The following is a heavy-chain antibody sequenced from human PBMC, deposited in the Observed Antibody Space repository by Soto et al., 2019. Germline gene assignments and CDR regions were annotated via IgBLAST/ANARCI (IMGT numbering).Heavy chain of an antibody. CDR2: IYYSGST. V-gene: IGHV4-39*01. CDR3: ASTRLEQPMIFDY. J-gene: IGHJ4*02. Sequence: QLQLQESGPGLVKPSETLSLTCTVSGGSISSSSYYWGWIRQPPGKGLEWIGSIYYSGSTYYNPSLKSRVTRSVDTSKNQFSLKLSSVTAADTAVYYCASTRLEQPMIFDYWGQGTLVTVSS. CDR1: GGSISSSSYY. D-gene: IGHD3-22*01.